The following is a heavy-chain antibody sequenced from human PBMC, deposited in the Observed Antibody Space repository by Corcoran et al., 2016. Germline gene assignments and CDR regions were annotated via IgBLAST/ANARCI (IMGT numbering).Heavy chain of an antibody. CDR1: GFSLSTSGMC. J-gene: IGHJ4*02. CDR3: ARTLSPKIRFLEWAFDY. V-gene: IGHV2-70*01. D-gene: IGHD3-3*01. Sequence: QVTLRESGPALVKPTQTLTLTCTFSGFSLSTSGMCVSWIRQPPGKALEWLALIDWDDDKYYSTSLKTRLTISKDTSKNQVVLTMTNMDPVETATYYCARTLSPKIRFLEWAFDYWGQGTLVTVSS. CDR2: IDWDDDK.